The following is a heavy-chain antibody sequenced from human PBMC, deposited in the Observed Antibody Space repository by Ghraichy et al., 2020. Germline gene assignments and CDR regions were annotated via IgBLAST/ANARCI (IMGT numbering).Heavy chain of an antibody. V-gene: IGHV3-11*01. J-gene: IGHJ4*02. CDR2: ITNSGGTK. CDR3: TRGLVVASTLRVGYFDY. Sequence: GGSLRLSCAASGFTFSDYYMAWIRQAPGTGLEWVSYITNSGGTKYYADSVKGRFTISRDNAKNSLSLQMNSLRAEDTAVYYCTRGLVVASTLRVGYFDYWGRGTLVTVSS. CDR1: GFTFSDYY. D-gene: IGHD2-15*01.